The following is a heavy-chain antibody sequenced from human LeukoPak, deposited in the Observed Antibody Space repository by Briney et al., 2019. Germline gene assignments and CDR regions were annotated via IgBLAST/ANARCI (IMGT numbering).Heavy chain of an antibody. D-gene: IGHD3-22*01. V-gene: IGHV1-24*01. J-gene: IGHJ5*02. CDR3: ATADSSGYYRWWIDP. CDR2: FDPEDGET. CDR1: GYTLTELS. Sequence: GASVKVSCKVSGYTLTELSMHWVRQAPGKGLEWMGGFDPEDGETIYAQKFQGRVTMTEDTSTDTAYMELSSLRSEDTAVYYCATADSSGYYRWWIDPWGQGTLVTVSS.